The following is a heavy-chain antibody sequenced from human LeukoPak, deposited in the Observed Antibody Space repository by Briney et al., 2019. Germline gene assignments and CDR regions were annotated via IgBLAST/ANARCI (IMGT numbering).Heavy chain of an antibody. J-gene: IGHJ4*02. CDR1: GFTFSSYG. CDR2: ISYDGSNK. CDR3: AKEGPWYSFDY. V-gene: IGHV3-30*18. Sequence: PGGSLRLSCAASGFTFSSYGMHWVRQAPGKGLEWVAVISYDGSNKYYADSVKGRFTISRDNSKNTLSLQMNSLRAEDTAVYYCAKEGPWYSFDYWGQGTQVTVSS. D-gene: IGHD2-15*01.